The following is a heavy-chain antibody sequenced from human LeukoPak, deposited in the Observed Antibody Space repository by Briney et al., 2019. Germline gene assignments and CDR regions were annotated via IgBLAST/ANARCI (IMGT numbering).Heavy chain of an antibody. Sequence: SATLSLTCTVSGGSISSYYWSWIRQPPGKGLEWIGYIYPSRSSTYYPSLKSREPISVVTSKNQFAMKRCSVTAAYTAVYYGARAIGGGILRYFDWLDYWGQGTLVTVSS. D-gene: IGHD3-9*01. V-gene: IGHV4-4*08. J-gene: IGHJ4*02. CDR2: IYPSRSS. CDR1: GGSISSYY. CDR3: ARAIGGGILRYFDWLDY.